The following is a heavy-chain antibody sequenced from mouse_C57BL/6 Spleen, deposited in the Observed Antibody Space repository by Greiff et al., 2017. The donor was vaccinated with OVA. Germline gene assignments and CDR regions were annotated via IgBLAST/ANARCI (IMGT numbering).Heavy chain of an antibody. J-gene: IGHJ4*01. V-gene: IGHV1-61*01. D-gene: IGHD3-2*02. Sequence: QVQLQQSGAELVRPGSSVKLSCKASGYTFTSYWMDWVKQRPGQGLEWIGNIYPSDSETHYNQKFKDKATLTVDKSSSTAYMQLSSLTSEDSAVYYCARRGAAQAPDAMDYWGQGTSVTVSS. CDR2: IYPSDSET. CDR1: GYTFTSYW. CDR3: ARRGAAQAPDAMDY.